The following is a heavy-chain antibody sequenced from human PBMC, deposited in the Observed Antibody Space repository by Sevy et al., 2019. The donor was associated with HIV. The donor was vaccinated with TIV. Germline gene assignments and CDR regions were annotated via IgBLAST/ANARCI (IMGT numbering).Heavy chain of an antibody. Sequence: QSQTLSLTCAISGDSVSTSSATWNWFRQSPSRGLEWLGRTYYRSKWYSDYEVSVKGRVTINPDTSKNQFSLHLESVTPEDTAGYFCARGDELNSYYYGMDVWGQGTTVTVSS. J-gene: IGHJ6*02. CDR3: ARGDELNSYYYGMDV. CDR1: GDSVSTSSAT. D-gene: IGHD1-7*01. CDR2: TYYRSKWYS. V-gene: IGHV6-1*01.